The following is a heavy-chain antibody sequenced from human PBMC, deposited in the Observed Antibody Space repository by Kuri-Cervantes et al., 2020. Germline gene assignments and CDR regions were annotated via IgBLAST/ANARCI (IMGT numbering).Heavy chain of an antibody. J-gene: IGHJ6*03. CDR2: INHSGST. V-gene: IGHV4-34*01. CDR3: ARAPYYYGSGDEKDYYYYHMDV. D-gene: IGHD3-10*01. Sequence: GSLRLSCAVYGGSFSGYYWSWIRQPPGKGLEWIGEINHSGSTNYNPSLKSRVTISVDTSKNQFSLKLSSVTAADTAVYYCARAPYYYGSGDEKDYYYYHMDVWGKGTTVTVSS. CDR1: GGSFSGYY.